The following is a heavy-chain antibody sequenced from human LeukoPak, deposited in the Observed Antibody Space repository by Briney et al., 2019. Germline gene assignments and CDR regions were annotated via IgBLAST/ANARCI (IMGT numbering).Heavy chain of an antibody. Sequence: ASVKVSCKASGYTFTGYYMHWVRQAPGQGPEWMGWINPKNGDTNFAHKFQGRVTLTRDTSIRAVYMELNRLRIDDTAVYFCARDASPFDGDFDYYYMDVWGKGTSIIVSS. CDR3: ARDASPFDGDFDYYYMDV. V-gene: IGHV1-2*02. D-gene: IGHD2-21*01. J-gene: IGHJ6*03. CDR2: INPKNGDT. CDR1: GYTFTGYY.